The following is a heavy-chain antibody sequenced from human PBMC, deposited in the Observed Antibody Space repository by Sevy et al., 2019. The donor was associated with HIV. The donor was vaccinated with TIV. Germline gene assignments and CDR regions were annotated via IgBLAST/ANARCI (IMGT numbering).Heavy chain of an antibody. Sequence: GGSLRLSCAASGFTFSSYSMNWVRQAPGKGLEWVSSISSSSSYIYYADSVKGRFTISRDNAKNSLYLKMNSLRAEDTAVYYCARFPGTMYYDFWSGYPGFDYWGQGTLVTVSS. CDR3: ARFPGTMYYDFWSGYPGFDY. CDR2: ISSSSSYI. V-gene: IGHV3-21*01. CDR1: GFTFSSYS. D-gene: IGHD3-3*01. J-gene: IGHJ4*02.